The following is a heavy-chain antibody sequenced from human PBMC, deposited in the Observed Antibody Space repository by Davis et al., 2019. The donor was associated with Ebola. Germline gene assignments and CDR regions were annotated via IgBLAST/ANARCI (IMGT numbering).Heavy chain of an antibody. D-gene: IGHD3-3*01. CDR1: VITFSSYA. CDR2: ISGSGGST. Sequence: GESLKISCTDSVITFSSYAMTWVRQAPGKGLEWVSAISGSGGSTYYADSVKGRFTISRDNSKNTLYLQMNSLRAEDTAVYYCARSGLSFGVVKYHYGMDVWGKRTTVTVSS. J-gene: IGHJ6*04. CDR3: ARSGLSFGVVKYHYGMDV. V-gene: IGHV3-23*01.